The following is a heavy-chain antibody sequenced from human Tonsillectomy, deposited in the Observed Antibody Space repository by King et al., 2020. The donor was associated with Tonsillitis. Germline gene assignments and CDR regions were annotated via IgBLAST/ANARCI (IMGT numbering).Heavy chain of an antibody. CDR3: EKDNTVWYYYDSSGYPAHAFDI. D-gene: IGHD3-22*01. Sequence: HVQLVESGGGVVQPGRSLRLSCAASGFTFSSYDMHWVRQAPGKGLEWVALISYDGSNKYYADSVKSRFTISRDNSKNTLYLQMNSLRAEDTAVYYCEKDNTVWYYYDSSGYPAHAFDIWGQGTMVTVSS. CDR1: GFTFSSYD. V-gene: IGHV3-30*18. J-gene: IGHJ3*02. CDR2: ISYDGSNK.